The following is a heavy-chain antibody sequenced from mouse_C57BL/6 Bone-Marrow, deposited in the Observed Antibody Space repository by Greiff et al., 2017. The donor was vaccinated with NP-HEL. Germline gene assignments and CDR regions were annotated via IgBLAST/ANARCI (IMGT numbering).Heavy chain of an antibody. V-gene: IGHV1-80*01. J-gene: IGHJ4*01. Sequence: QVQLKQSGAELVKPGASVKISCKASGYAFSSYWMNWVKQRPGKGLEWIGQIYPGDGDTNYNGKFKGKATLTADKSSSTAYMQLSSLTSEDSAVYFCARCWPIYDGYRDAMDYWGQGTSVTVSS. CDR1: GYAFSSYW. CDR2: IYPGDGDT. CDR3: ARCWPIYDGYRDAMDY. D-gene: IGHD2-3*01.